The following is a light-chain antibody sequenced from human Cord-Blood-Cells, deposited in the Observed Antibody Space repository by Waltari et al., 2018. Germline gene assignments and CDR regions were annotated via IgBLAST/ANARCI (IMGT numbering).Light chain of an antibody. CDR2: EVS. CDR1: SSDVGGYNY. Sequence: QSALTQPPSASGSPGQSVTISCTGTSSDVGGYNYVSWYQQHQGKAPKRMIYEVSKRPSGVPVRFSGSKSGNTASLTVSGLQAEDEADYYCSSYAGSNNLNVVVGGGTKLTVL. V-gene: IGLV2-8*01. J-gene: IGLJ2*01. CDR3: SSYAGSNNLNVV.